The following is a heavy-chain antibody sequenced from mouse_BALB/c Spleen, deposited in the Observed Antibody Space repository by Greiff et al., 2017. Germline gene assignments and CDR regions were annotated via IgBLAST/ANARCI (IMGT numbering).Heavy chain of an antibody. CDR2: ISSGSSTI. D-gene: IGHD2-3*01. V-gene: IGHV5-17*02. CDR3: ARWLLSMDY. CDR1: GFSFSSVG. Sequence: VQLVESGGGLVQPGGSRKLSCAASGFSFSSVGLHWVRQALEKGLVWVAYISSGSSTIYYADTVKGRFTISRDNPKNTLFLQVTSLRSEDTAMYYFARWLLSMDYWGQGTSVTVSS. J-gene: IGHJ4*01.